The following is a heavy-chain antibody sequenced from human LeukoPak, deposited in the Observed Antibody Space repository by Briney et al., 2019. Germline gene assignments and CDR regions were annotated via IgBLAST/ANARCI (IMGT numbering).Heavy chain of an antibody. CDR3: ARHKRGYYSPFDI. D-gene: IGHD3-10*01. J-gene: IGHJ3*02. CDR2: ITSTSSYI. V-gene: IGHV3-21*01. CDR1: GFTFITCG. Sequence: PGGSLRLSCAASGFTFITCGMHWVRQAPGKGLEWVSSITSTSSYIYYADSVKGRFTISRDNAKNSLFLQMNSLRAEDTAIYYCARHKRGYYSPFDIWGQGTMVTVPS.